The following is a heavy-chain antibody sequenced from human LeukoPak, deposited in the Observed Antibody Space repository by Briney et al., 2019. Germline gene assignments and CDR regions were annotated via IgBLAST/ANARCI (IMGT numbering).Heavy chain of an antibody. CDR1: GGSFSGYY. J-gene: IGHJ4*02. Sequence: PSETLSLTCAVYGGSFSGYYWSWIRQPPGKGLEWIGEINHSGSTNYNPSLKSRATISVDRSKNQFSLKLTSVTAADTAVYYCARERLTGHTDYWGQGALVTVSS. CDR2: INHSGST. CDR3: ARERLTGHTDY. D-gene: IGHD3-9*01. V-gene: IGHV4-34*01.